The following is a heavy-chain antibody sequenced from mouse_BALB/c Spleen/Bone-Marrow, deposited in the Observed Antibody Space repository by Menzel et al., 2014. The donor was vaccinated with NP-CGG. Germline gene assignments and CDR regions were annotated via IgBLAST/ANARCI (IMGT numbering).Heavy chain of an antibody. CDR1: GYTFTNYW. V-gene: IGHV1-7*01. Sequence: QVQLQQSGAELAKPGASVKMSCKASGYTFTNYWMHWVKQRPGQGLEWIGYINPSTGYTEYNQKFKDKATLTADKSSSTAYMQLSSLTSEDSAVYYCTRYYSWYFDVWGAGTTVTVSS. D-gene: IGHD1-1*01. J-gene: IGHJ1*01. CDR3: TRYYSWYFDV. CDR2: INPSTGYT.